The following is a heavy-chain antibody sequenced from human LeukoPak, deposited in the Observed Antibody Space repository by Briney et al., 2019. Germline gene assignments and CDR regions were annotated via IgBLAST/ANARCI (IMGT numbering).Heavy chain of an antibody. CDR3: ARAQDGVVTSVSTDY. CDR1: GFTFSSYA. Sequence: WGSLRLSCAASGFTFSSYAMHWVRQAPGKGLEWVAVISYDGSNKYYADSVKGRFTISRDNSKNTLYLQMNSLRAEDTAVYYCARAQDGVVTSVSTDYWGQGTLVTVSS. D-gene: IGHD4-23*01. J-gene: IGHJ4*02. CDR2: ISYDGSNK. V-gene: IGHV3-30*04.